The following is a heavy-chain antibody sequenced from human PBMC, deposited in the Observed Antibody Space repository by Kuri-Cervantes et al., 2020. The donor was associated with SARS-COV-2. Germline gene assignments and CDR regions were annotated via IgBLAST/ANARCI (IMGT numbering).Heavy chain of an antibody. CDR3: AKDGDPDY. V-gene: IGHV3-30-3*01. J-gene: IGHJ4*02. CDR2: ISYDGSNK. CDR1: GFTFSSYA. Sequence: GESLKISCAASGFTFSSYAMHWVRQAPGKGLEWVAVISYDGSNKYYADSVKGRFTISRDNANNSLYLQMNSLRAEDTAVYYCAKDGDPDYWGQGTLVTVSS. D-gene: IGHD2-21*01.